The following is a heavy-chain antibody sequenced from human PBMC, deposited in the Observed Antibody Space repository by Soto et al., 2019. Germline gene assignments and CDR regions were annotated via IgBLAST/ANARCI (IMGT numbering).Heavy chain of an antibody. D-gene: IGHD1-26*01. Sequence: TGGSLRLSCAASGFTFSGSAMHWVRQASGKGLEWVGRIRSKANSYATAYAASVKGRFTISRDDSKNTAYLQMNSLKTEDTAVYYCTKEGGSYLNWFDPWGQGTLVTVSS. CDR1: GFTFSGSA. CDR2: IRSKANSYAT. CDR3: TKEGGSYLNWFDP. V-gene: IGHV3-73*01. J-gene: IGHJ5*02.